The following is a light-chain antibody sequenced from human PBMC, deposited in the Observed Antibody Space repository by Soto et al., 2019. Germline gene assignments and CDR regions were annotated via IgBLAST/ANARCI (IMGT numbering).Light chain of an antibody. CDR2: DVS. V-gene: IGLV2-11*01. J-gene: IGLJ1*01. Sequence: QSALTQPRSVSGSPGQSVAISCTGTSSDVGFYNYVSWYQQHPGKAPKVMIYDVSKRPSGVPDRFSGSKSGNTASLTISGLQPDDEADYYCCSYAGNYIYVFGTGTKLTVL. CDR3: CSYAGNYIYV. CDR1: SSDVGFYNY.